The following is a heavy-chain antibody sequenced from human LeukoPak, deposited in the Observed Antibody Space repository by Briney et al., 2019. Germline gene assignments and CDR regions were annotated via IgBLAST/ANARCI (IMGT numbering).Heavy chain of an antibody. CDR2: IYPGDSDT. J-gene: IGHJ2*01. CDR1: GHSFPSFW. V-gene: IGHV5-51*01. CDR3: ARVVTAADWYFDL. Sequence: PGVSLHISSQGPGHSFPSFWIAWARHSPGQGLEWMGIIYPGDSDTRYSQSFQGQVTISADKYISTAYLQWSRLKASDTDMYYCARVVTAADWYFDLWGRGTLVTVSS. D-gene: IGHD2-21*02.